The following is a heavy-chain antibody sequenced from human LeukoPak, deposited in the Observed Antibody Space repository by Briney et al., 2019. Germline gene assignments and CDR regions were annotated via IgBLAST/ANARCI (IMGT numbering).Heavy chain of an antibody. Sequence: GGSLRLSCVASGFTFSSCGMHWVRQAPGKGLEWVAVIWNGGSNKYYADSVRGRFTISRDNSKNTLYLQMNSLRDEDTAVYYCAKEGTSYCTNGVCHVDYWGQGTLVTVSS. CDR3: AKEGTSYCTNGVCHVDY. D-gene: IGHD2-8*01. CDR1: GFTFSSCG. J-gene: IGHJ4*02. CDR2: IWNGGSNK. V-gene: IGHV3-30*02.